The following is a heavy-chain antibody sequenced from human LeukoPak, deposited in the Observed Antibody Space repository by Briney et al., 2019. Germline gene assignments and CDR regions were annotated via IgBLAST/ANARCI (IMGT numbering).Heavy chain of an antibody. Sequence: GGSLRLSCAASGFTFSSYAMSWVRQAPGKGLEWVSAISGSGGSTYYADSVKGRFTISRDNSKNTLYLQMGSLRAEDMAVYYCARGELHFDYWGQGTLVTVSS. CDR2: ISGSGGST. V-gene: IGHV3-23*01. CDR1: GFTFSSYA. J-gene: IGHJ4*02. CDR3: ARGELHFDY. D-gene: IGHD1-7*01.